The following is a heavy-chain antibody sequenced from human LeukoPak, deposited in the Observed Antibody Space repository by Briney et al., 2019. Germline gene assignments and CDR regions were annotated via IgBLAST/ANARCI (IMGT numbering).Heavy chain of an antibody. J-gene: IGHJ5*02. CDR1: GDSISSYH. D-gene: IGHD3-10*01. CDR3: ATNLWFGDNWFDP. CDR2: IYYTGST. V-gene: IGHV4-59*12. Sequence: PSETLSLTCTVSGDSISSYHWSWIRQPPGKGLEWIGHIYYTGSTNYNPSLKSRVTISVDTSKNQFSLKLSSVTAADTAVYYCATNLWFGDNWFDPWGQGTLVTVSS.